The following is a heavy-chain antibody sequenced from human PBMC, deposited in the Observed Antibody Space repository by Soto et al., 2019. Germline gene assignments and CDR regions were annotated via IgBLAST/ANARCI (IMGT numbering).Heavy chain of an antibody. D-gene: IGHD3-22*01. CDR3: ARVMDYYDSSGYYSYYYGMDV. Sequence: GGSLRLSCAASGFTFSSYWMHWVRQAPGKGLVWVSRINSDGSSTSYADSVKGRFTISRDNAKNTLYLQMNSLRAEDTAVYYCARVMDYYDSSGYYSYYYGMDVWGQGTTVTVSS. J-gene: IGHJ6*02. CDR1: GFTFSSYW. V-gene: IGHV3-74*01. CDR2: INSDGSST.